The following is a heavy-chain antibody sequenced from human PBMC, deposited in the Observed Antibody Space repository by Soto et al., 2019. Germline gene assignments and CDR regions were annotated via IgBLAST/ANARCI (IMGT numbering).Heavy chain of an antibody. Sequence: PGGSLRLSCAASGFTFSSYAMSWVRQAPGKGLEWVSAISGSGGSTYYADSVKGRFTISRDNSKNTLYLQMNSLRAEDTAVYYCAKDEDYFGSGSPNWFVPWGQGTLVTLSS. D-gene: IGHD3-10*01. CDR2: ISGSGGST. CDR1: GFTFSSYA. J-gene: IGHJ5*02. CDR3: AKDEDYFGSGSPNWFVP. V-gene: IGHV3-23*01.